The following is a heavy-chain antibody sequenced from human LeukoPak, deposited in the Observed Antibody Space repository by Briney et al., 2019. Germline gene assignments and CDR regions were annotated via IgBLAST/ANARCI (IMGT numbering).Heavy chain of an antibody. J-gene: IGHJ4*02. V-gene: IGHV3-30*03. CDR3: GTGDPRFDY. CDR1: GFTFSSYG. CDR2: ISYDGSNK. D-gene: IGHD7-27*01. Sequence: GGSLRLSCAASGFTFSSYGMHWVRQAPGKGLEWVAVISYDGSNKYYADSVKGRFTISRDNSKNTLYLQMNSLRTEDTAVYYCGTGDPRFDYWGQGILVTVSS.